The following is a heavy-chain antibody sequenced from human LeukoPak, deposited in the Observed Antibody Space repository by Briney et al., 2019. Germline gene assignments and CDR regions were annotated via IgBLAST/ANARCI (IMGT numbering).Heavy chain of an antibody. CDR2: IYWDDDK. CDR3: AHRRRLDRDWNYGRFDF. CDR1: GFSLTTSAVG. J-gene: IGHJ4*02. D-gene: IGHD1-7*01. V-gene: IGHV2-5*02. Sequence: SGPTLVNPTQSLTLTCTFSGFSLTTSAVGVGWIRQPPGKALEWLALIYWDDDKRYSPSLTGRLSITKDTSKNQVVLTMTNMDPVDTATYYCAHRRRLDRDWNYGRFDFWGQGMLVTVSS.